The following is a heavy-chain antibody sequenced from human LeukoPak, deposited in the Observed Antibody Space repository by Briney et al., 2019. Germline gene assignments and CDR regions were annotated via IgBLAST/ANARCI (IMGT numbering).Heavy chain of an antibody. J-gene: IGHJ6*03. V-gene: IGHV3-21*01. CDR2: ISRSSTYI. CDR1: GFTFSDYS. Sequence: GGSLRLSCAASGFTFSDYSINWVRQAPGKGLEWVSSISRSSTYIYYADSVKGRFTISRDNAKNSLFLQMNSLRAEDTAVYYCARVAGPTDYYYYMDVWGKGTTVTVSS. D-gene: IGHD1-26*01. CDR3: ARVAGPTDYYYYMDV.